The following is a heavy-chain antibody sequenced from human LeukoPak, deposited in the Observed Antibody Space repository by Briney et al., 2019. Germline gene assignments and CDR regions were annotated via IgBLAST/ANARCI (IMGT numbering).Heavy chain of an antibody. CDR1: GFTFSSYW. J-gene: IGHJ4*02. CDR2: IKQDGSEK. V-gene: IGHV3-7*01. D-gene: IGHD1-1*01. CDR3: ARDTAGTTWGRFGY. Sequence: GGSLRLSCAASGFTFSSYWMSWVRQAPGKGLEWVANIKQDGSEKYYVDSVKGRFTISRDNAKNSLYLQMNSLRAEDTAVYYCARDTAGTTWGRFGYWGQGTLVTVSS.